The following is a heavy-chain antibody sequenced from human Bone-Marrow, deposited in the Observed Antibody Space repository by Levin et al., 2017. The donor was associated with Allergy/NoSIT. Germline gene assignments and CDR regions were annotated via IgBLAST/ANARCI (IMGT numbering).Heavy chain of an antibody. Sequence: GGSLRLSCAASGFTFSTYAMHWVRQAPGKGLEWVAVIWYDGQNKYYADSVKGRFTISRDNSKNTLYLQMNSLRVEDTAVYYCARDEEPGRTGGSFPDYWGQGTLVTVSS. J-gene: IGHJ4*02. CDR3: ARDEEPGRTGGSFPDY. CDR1: GFTFSTYA. V-gene: IGHV3-33*01. CDR2: IWYDGQNK. D-gene: IGHD2-8*02.